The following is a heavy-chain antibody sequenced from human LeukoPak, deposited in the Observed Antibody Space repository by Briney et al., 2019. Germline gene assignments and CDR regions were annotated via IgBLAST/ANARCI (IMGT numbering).Heavy chain of an antibody. CDR3: ARGYCGGDCYAPAPRCYYYYGMDV. D-gene: IGHD2-21*02. CDR2: INPSGGST. J-gene: IGHJ6*02. CDR1: GYTFTSYY. V-gene: IGHV1-46*01. Sequence: ASVKVSCKASGYTFTSYYMHWVRQAPGQGLEWMGIINPSGGSTSYAQKFQGRVTMTRDTSTSTVYMELSSLRSEDTAVYYCARGYCGGDCYAPAPRCYYYYGMDVWGQGTTVTVSS.